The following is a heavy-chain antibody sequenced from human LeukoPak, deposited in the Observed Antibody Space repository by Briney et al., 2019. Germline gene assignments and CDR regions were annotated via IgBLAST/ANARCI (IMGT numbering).Heavy chain of an antibody. D-gene: IGHD5-24*01. CDR2: IRYDGSNK. CDR1: GFTFSSYG. Sequence: PGGSLRLSCAASGFTFSSYGMHWVRQAPGKGLEWVAFIRYDGSNKYYADSVKGRFTISRDNSKNTLYLQMNSLRAEDTAVYYCAKDWGDGYNTMDYYYYYMDVWGKGTTVTASS. J-gene: IGHJ6*03. V-gene: IGHV3-30*02. CDR3: AKDWGDGYNTMDYYYYYMDV.